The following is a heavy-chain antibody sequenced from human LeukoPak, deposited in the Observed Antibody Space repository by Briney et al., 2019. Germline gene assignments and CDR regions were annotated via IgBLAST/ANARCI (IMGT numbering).Heavy chain of an antibody. CDR3: ARGPHLALDTDDAFDI. J-gene: IGHJ3*02. CDR1: GFTLSSYT. CDR2: ISSSSSYI. V-gene: IGHV3-21*01. D-gene: IGHD5-18*01. Sequence: GGSLRLSCAVSGFTLSSYTMNWVRQAPGKGLEWVSFISSSSSYIYYADSVKGRFTISRDNAENSLYLQMNSLRVEDTAVYYCARGPHLALDTDDAFDIWGQGTMVTVSS.